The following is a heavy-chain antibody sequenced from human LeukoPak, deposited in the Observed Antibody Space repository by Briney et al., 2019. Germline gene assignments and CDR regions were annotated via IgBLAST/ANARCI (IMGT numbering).Heavy chain of an antibody. CDR2: ISAYNGNT. Sequence: GASVKVSCKASGYTFTSYGISWVRQAPGQGLEWMGWISAYNGNTDYAQKLQGRVTMTTDTSTSTAYMELRSLRSDDTAVYYCARVGYYDSSGYYPNWGQGTLVTVSS. J-gene: IGHJ4*02. V-gene: IGHV1-18*01. D-gene: IGHD3-22*01. CDR3: ARVGYYDSSGYYPN. CDR1: GYTFTSYG.